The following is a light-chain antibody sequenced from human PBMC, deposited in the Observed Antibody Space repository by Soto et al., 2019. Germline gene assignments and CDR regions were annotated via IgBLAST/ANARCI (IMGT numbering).Light chain of an antibody. J-gene: IGLJ1*01. Sequence: QSALTQPRSVSGSPGQSVTISCTGTSSDVGGYNYVSWYQQHPGKAPKLMIYDVSKRPSGVPDRFSGSKSGNTASLTISGLQAEDEADYYCCSYAGSYGLFGTGTKLTVL. CDR2: DVS. V-gene: IGLV2-11*01. CDR1: SSDVGGYNY. CDR3: CSYAGSYGL.